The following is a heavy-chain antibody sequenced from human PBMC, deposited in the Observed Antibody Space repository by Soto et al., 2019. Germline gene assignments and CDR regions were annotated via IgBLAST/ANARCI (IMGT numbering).Heavy chain of an antibody. D-gene: IGHD3-10*01. CDR3: ASSYGSGYRAFDY. J-gene: IGHJ4*02. CDR2: INPILSMS. V-gene: IGHV1-69*02. Sequence: QVQLVQSGAEVRKPVYSVKVSCKASGDTFSFYSIHWVRQAPGLALEWMGRINPILSMSNYAQRFQGRVTMTADKSTSTAYMKLSGLRSEDTAIYYCASSYGSGYRAFDYWGQGALVTVSS. CDR1: GDTFSFYS.